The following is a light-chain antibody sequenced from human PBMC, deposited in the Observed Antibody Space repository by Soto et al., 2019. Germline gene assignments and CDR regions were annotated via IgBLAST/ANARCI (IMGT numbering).Light chain of an antibody. Sequence: QSALTQPASVSGSPGQSITISCTGTSSDVGAYDYVSWYQQHPRKAPKLMIYDVSDRPSEVSNRFSGSKSGNTAFLTISGLQAEDEADYYCSSYTSTSTLVFGGGTKLTVL. CDR3: SSYTSTSTLV. J-gene: IGLJ2*01. V-gene: IGLV2-14*01. CDR1: SSDVGAYDY. CDR2: DVS.